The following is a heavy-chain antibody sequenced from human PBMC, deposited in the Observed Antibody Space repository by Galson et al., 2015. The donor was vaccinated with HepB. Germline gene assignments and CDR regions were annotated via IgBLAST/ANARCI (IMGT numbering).Heavy chain of an antibody. Sequence: SETLSLTCSVAGGSISSYYWGWIRQPAGKGLEWIGNINIGGNIQYTPSLKSRVSMSVDTSKNEFSLKLSSVTAADTAVYYCARSRDPYPAGGYFDLRGRGTLVTVSS. J-gene: IGHJ2*01. D-gene: IGHD1-14*01. CDR1: GGSISSYY. CDR2: INIGGNI. CDR3: ARSRDPYPAGGYFDL. V-gene: IGHV4-4*07.